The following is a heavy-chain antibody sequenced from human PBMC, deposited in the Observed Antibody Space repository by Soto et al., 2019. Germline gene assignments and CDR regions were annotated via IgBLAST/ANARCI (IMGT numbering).Heavy chain of an antibody. CDR1: GFTFGNYG. Sequence: EVQLLESGGRLVQPGGSLRLSCAASGFTFGNYGMNWVRQAPGKGLEWVSGISGGGGSTYYADSPKAGFTISRDGSKKVVLLEMNSLRSEDTAVYFWAKGFIVRVTVLRPDAAFDAWGQGKLVTVSS. V-gene: IGHV3-23*01. CDR3: AKGFIVRVTVLRPDAAFDA. CDR2: ISGGGGST. D-gene: IGHD2-21*02. J-gene: IGHJ3*01.